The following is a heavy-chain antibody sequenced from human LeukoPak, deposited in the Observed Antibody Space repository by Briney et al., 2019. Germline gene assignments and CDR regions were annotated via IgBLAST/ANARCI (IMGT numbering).Heavy chain of an antibody. J-gene: IGHJ5*02. D-gene: IGHD3-22*01. CDR2: ISSSSSYI. V-gene: IGHV3-21*01. Sequence: GGSLRLSCAASGFTFSSYSMNWVRQAPGKGLEWVSSISSSSSYIYYADSVKGRFTISRDNAKNSLYLQMNSLRAEDTAVYYCAKDPLRITMIVVVKGPFDPWGQGTLVTVSS. CDR1: GFTFSSYS. CDR3: AKDPLRITMIVVVKGPFDP.